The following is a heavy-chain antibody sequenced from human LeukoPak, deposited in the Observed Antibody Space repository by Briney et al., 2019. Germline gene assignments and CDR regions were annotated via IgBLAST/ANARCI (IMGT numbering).Heavy chain of an antibody. Sequence: PGGSLKLSCAASGFTFSSYGMHWVRQAPGKGLEWVAVISYDGSNKYYADSVKGRFTISRDNSKNTLYLQMNSLRAEDTAVYYCAKDQSYYDSSGYYQTTGTFDYWGQGTLVTVSS. J-gene: IGHJ4*02. V-gene: IGHV3-30*18. CDR3: AKDQSYYDSSGYYQTTGTFDY. CDR2: ISYDGSNK. D-gene: IGHD3-22*01. CDR1: GFTFSSYG.